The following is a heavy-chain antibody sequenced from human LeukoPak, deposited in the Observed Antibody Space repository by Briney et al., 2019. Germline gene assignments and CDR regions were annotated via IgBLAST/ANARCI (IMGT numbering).Heavy chain of an antibody. V-gene: IGHV3-66*02. Sequence: PGGSLRLPCATSAFVVSSHYMSWVRQAPGKGLEWVSVINTGGFTDYADSVKGRFTISRDNSKNTVFLQMNSLRPEDTAVYYCAREATWGEWYFDHWGQGTPVTVSS. J-gene: IGHJ4*02. CDR1: AFVVSSHY. D-gene: IGHD3-3*01. CDR3: AREATWGEWYFDH. CDR2: INTGGFT.